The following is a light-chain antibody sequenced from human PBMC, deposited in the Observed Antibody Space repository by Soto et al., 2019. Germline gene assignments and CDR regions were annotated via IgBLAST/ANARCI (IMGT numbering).Light chain of an antibody. Sequence: EIVMTQSPATLSVSPGERATLSCRASQSVSSNLAWYQQKPGQAPRLLIYGASTRATGIPARLIGSGSGTEFTRTISSLQSEHFVVYYCQQYNKWPWTFGQGTTVEIK. CDR2: GAS. V-gene: IGKV3-15*01. CDR3: QQYNKWPWT. CDR1: QSVSSN. J-gene: IGKJ1*01.